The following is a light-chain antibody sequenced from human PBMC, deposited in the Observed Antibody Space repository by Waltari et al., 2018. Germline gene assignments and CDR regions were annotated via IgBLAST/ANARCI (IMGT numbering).Light chain of an antibody. CDR3: QVWDANTDPGV. V-gene: IGLV3-21*01. Sequence: SYVLTQPPSVAVAPGETARVTCGGNNIESKNVHWYQQKPGQAPVLVISYDSDRPSGIPERFSGSNSGDTATLTISRVEAGDEADYYCQVWDANTDPGVFGTGTEVTVL. CDR1: NIESKN. CDR2: YDS. J-gene: IGLJ1*01.